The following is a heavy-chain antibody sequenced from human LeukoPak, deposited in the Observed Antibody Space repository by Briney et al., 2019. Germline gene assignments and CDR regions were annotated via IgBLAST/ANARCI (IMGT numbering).Heavy chain of an antibody. CDR2: IYYSGST. J-gene: IGHJ4*02. CDR1: GGSISSSSYY. CDR3: ARQNIVLMVYAANFDY. V-gene: IGHV4-39*01. D-gene: IGHD2-8*01. Sequence: SETPSLTCTASGGSISSSSYYWGWIRQPPGKGLEWIGSIYYSGSTYYNPSLKSRVTISVDTSKNQFSLKLSSVTAADTAVYYCARQNIVLMVYAANFDYWGQGTLVTVSS.